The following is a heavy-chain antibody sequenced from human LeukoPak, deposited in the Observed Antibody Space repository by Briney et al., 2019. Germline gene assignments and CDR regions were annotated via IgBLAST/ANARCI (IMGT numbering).Heavy chain of an antibody. V-gene: IGHV3-23*01. CDR2: INGSGGRK. Sequence: GGSLRLSCAASGFTFSSYAMSWVRQAPGKGLEWVSDINGSGGRKYYADSVKGRFTISRDNSKNTLYLQMNSLRAEDTAVYCCAKFGSIAPGGDACVVGGEGTMVTVSS. CDR3: AKFGSIAPGGDACVV. D-gene: IGHD6-25*01. J-gene: IGHJ3*01. CDR1: GFTFSSYA.